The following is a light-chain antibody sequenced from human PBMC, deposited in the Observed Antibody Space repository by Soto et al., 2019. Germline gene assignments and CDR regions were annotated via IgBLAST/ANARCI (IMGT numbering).Light chain of an antibody. Sequence: QSALTQPASVSGSPGQSITISCTGTSSDVGGYNYVSWYQQHPGIAPKLMIYEVSNRPSGVSNRFSGSKSGNTASLTISGLQAEEEADYYCSSYTSSSTLLFGGGTKLTVL. V-gene: IGLV2-14*01. J-gene: IGLJ2*01. CDR3: SSYTSSSTLL. CDR1: SSDVGGYNY. CDR2: EVS.